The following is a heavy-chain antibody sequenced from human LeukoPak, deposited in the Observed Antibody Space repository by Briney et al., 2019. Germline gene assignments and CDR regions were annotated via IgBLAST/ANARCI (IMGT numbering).Heavy chain of an antibody. Sequence: GGSLRLSCAASGFSFSNFAMNWVRQAPGKGLEWVSSISAGAGETYYGHSVEGRFITSRDNSKNTLYLQMNSLRAEDTAIYYCAKDPNFYYCMDVWGKGTTVTISS. CDR1: GFSFSNFA. J-gene: IGHJ6*03. CDR2: ISAGAGET. CDR3: AKDPNFYYCMDV. V-gene: IGHV3-23*01.